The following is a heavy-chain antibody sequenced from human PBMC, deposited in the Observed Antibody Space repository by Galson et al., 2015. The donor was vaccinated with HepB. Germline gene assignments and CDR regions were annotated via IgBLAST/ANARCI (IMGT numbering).Heavy chain of an antibody. Sequence: SLRLSCAASGFTFSSYAMSWVRQAPGKGLEWVSAISGSGGSTYYADSVKGRFTISRDNSKNTLYLQMNSLRAEDTAVYYCAKHRRDYGDYANYWGQGTLVTVSS. CDR2: ISGSGGST. V-gene: IGHV3-23*01. D-gene: IGHD4-17*01. J-gene: IGHJ4*02. CDR1: GFTFSSYA. CDR3: AKHRRDYGDYANY.